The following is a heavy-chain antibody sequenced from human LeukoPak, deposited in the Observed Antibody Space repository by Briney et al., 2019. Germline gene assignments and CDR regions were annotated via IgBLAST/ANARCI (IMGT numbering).Heavy chain of an antibody. CDR3: ARDEGPDPSRDYYYYGMDV. V-gene: IGHV1-18*01. J-gene: IGHJ6*02. CDR1: GYTFTSYG. Sequence: ASVKLSCKASGYTFTSYGISWVRRAPGQGLEWMGWISAYNGDTNYAQKLQGRVTMTTDTSTSTAYMELRSLRSDDTAVYYCARDEGPDPSRDYYYYGMDVWGQGTTVTVSS. CDR2: ISAYNGDT.